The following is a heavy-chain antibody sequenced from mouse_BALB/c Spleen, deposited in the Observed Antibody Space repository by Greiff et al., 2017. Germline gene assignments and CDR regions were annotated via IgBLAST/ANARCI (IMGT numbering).Heavy chain of an antibody. CDR3: ARSYYGNYENAMDY. V-gene: IGHV5-17*02. CDR1: GFTFSSFG. J-gene: IGHJ4*01. D-gene: IGHD2-10*01. CDR2: INSGSSTI. Sequence: EVKLVESGGGLVQPGGSRKLSCAASGFTFSSFGMHWVRQAPEKGLEWVAYINSGSSTIYYADTVKGRFTISRDNPKNTLFLQMTSLRSEDTAMYYCARSYYGNYENAMDYWGQGTSVTVSS.